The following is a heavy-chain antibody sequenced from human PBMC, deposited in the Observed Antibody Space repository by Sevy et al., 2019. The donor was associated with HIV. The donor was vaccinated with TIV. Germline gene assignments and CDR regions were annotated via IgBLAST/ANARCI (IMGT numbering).Heavy chain of an antibody. J-gene: IGHJ5*02. Sequence: GGSLRLSCATSGFSFSKAWMNWVRQDQGKGLEWIGLIRNKSDGGTPEYAPSVKERLTISRDDSRDMIYLQMNILKIEDTGVYYCMTLHRERNEYFIPWGRGTLVTVSS. CDR1: GFSFSKAW. CDR2: IRNKSDGGTP. V-gene: IGHV3-15*01. CDR3: MTLHRERNEYFIP. D-gene: IGHD2-21*02.